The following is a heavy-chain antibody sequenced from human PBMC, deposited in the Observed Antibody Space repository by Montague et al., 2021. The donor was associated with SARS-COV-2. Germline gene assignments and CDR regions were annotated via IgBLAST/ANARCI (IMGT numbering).Heavy chain of an antibody. CDR2: IYYSGST. D-gene: IGHD6-13*01. V-gene: IGHV4-39*07. CDR3: ARVGRQQLVRLCGVDV. CDR1: GGSISSSSYY. Sequence: SETLSLTCTVSGGSISSSSYYWGWIRQPPGKGLEWIGSIYYSGSTYYNPSLKSRVTISVDTSKNKFSLKLSSVTAADTAVYYCARVGRQQLVRLCGVDVWGQGTTVTVSS. J-gene: IGHJ6*02.